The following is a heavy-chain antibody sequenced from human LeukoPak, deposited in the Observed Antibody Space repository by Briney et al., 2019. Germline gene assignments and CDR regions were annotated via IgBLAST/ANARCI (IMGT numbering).Heavy chain of an antibody. J-gene: IGHJ6*02. D-gene: IGHD2-15*01. V-gene: IGHV4-34*01. CDR2: INHSRSN. CDR3: ARGRIYYYYYGMDV. Sequence: SETLSLTCAVYGGSFSGYYWSWIRQPPGKGLEWIGEINHSRSNNYNPSLKRRVTISVDTSKNQYSLKLSSVTAADTAVYYCARGRIYYYYYGMDVWGQGTTVTVSS. CDR1: GGSFSGYY.